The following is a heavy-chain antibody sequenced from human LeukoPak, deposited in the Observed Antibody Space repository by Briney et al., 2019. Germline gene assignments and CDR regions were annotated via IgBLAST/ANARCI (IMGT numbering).Heavy chain of an antibody. CDR2: MNSNGSST. CDR1: GFTFSSYW. V-gene: IGHV3-74*01. Sequence: GGSLRLSCAASGFTFSSYWMHWVRQAPGKGLVWVSRMNSNGSSTSYADSVKGRFTISRDNSKNTLYLQMNSLRAEDTAVYYCAKAQYYYDSSGYYWGQGTLVTVSS. J-gene: IGHJ4*02. CDR3: AKAQYYYDSSGYY. D-gene: IGHD3-22*01.